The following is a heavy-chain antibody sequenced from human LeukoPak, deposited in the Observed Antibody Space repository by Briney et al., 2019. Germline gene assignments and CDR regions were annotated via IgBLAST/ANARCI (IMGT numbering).Heavy chain of an antibody. CDR1: GVTFSDYV. CDR2: TTATTGTT. J-gene: IGHJ4*02. CDR3: AKETGRSNRCFDY. V-gene: IGHV3-23*01. D-gene: IGHD1-14*01. Sequence: GGSLRLSCAVSGVTFSDYVMCWVRQAPGKGLEWVSGTTATTGTTYYADSVKGRFTISRDNSNSTLYLQMNSLGAEDTAVYYCAKETGRSNRCFDYWGQGTLVTVSS.